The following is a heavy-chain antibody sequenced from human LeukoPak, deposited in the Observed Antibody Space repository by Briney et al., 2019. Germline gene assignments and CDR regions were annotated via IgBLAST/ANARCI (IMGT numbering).Heavy chain of an antibody. J-gene: IGHJ4*02. Sequence: SETLSLTCAVSGGSISSGGYSWSWIRQPPGTGLEWIGEINHSGSTNYNPSLKSRVTISVDTSKNQFSLKLSSVTAADTAVYYCARVDSYGFFTRDYYFDYWGQGTLVTVSS. V-gene: IGHV4-34*01. CDR3: ARVDSYGFFTRDYYFDY. CDR2: INHSGST. CDR1: GGSISSGGYS. D-gene: IGHD5-18*01.